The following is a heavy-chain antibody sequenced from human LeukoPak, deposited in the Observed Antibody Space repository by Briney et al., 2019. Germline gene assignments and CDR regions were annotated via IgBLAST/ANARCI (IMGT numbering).Heavy chain of an antibody. V-gene: IGHV3-21*01. CDR1: GFTFSS. Sequence: GGSLRLSCAASGFTFSSMNWVRQAPGKGLEWVSSISSSSSYIYYADPVKGRFTISRDNAKNSLYLQMNSLRAEDTAVYYCARDSGSYYRLAFDIWGQGTMVTVSS. CDR2: ISSSSSYI. D-gene: IGHD1-26*01. CDR3: ARDSGSYYRLAFDI. J-gene: IGHJ3*02.